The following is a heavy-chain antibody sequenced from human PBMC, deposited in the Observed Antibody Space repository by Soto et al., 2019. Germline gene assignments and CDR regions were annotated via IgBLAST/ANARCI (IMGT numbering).Heavy chain of an antibody. J-gene: IGHJ6*02. V-gene: IGHV1-69*01. CDR3: AVCLLGDFSGGSPDYYGMDV. CDR1: GGTFSSYA. CDR2: IIPIFGTA. D-gene: IGHD2-15*01. Sequence: QVQLVQSGAEVKKPGSSVKVSCKSSGGTFSSYAISWVRQAPGQGLEWMGGIIPIFGTANYAQKFQGRVTITADESTSRAYMERSRLRSEDTAVYYCAVCLLGDFSGGSPDYYGMDVWGQGTTVTVSS.